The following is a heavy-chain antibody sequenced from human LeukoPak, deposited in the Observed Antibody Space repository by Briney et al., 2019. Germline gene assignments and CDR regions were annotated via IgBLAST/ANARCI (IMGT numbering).Heavy chain of an antibody. J-gene: IGHJ4*02. CDR2: ISWNSGSI. V-gene: IGHV3-9*01. CDR1: GFTFDDYS. Sequence: GGSLRLSCAASGFTFDDYSMHWVRQAPGKGRAWVSGISWNSGSIGYADSVKGRFTISRDNAKNSLYLQMNSLRAEDTALYYCAKDSYAGAAGYWGQGTLVTVSS. CDR3: AKDSYAGAAGY. D-gene: IGHD1-26*01.